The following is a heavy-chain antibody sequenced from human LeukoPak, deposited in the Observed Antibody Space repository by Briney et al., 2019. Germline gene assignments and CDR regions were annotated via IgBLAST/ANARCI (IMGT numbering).Heavy chain of an antibody. CDR2: IYYSGST. CDR3: ARRAREDYYDSSGLFDY. J-gene: IGHJ4*02. CDR1: GGSISSYY. D-gene: IGHD3-22*01. V-gene: IGHV4-59*08. Sequence: SETLSLTCTVSGGSISSYYWSWIRQPPGKGLEWIGYIYYSGSTNYNPSLKSRVTIPVDTSKNQFSLKLSSVTAADTAVYYCARRAREDYYDSSGLFDYWGQGTLVTVPS.